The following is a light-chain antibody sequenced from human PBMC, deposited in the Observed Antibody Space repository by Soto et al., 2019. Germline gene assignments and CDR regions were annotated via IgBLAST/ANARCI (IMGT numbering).Light chain of an antibody. J-gene: IGLJ1*01. CDR3: AAWDDNLNAYV. CDR2: LGD. CDR1: TSNIGTFY. Sequence: QSVLTQPPSASSTPGQTVTISCSGSTSNIGTFYVYWYQHLPGTAPKLLIYLGDQRASGVSDRFSGSKSGTSASLAINGLRSDDEADYYCAAWDDNLNAYVFGSVTQLTVL. V-gene: IGLV1-47*02.